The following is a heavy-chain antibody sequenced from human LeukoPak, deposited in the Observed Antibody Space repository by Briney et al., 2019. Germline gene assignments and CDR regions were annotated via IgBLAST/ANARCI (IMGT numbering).Heavy chain of an antibody. V-gene: IGHV3-30*03. D-gene: IGHD2-2*01. CDR1: GFTFSSYG. CDR2: ISYDGSNK. CDR3: ARPFSSSLSYFDY. Sequence: GRSLRLSCAASGFTFSSYGMHWVRQAPGKGLEWVALISYDGSNKYYADSVKGRFTISRDNSKNTLYLQMNSLRGEDTAMYYCARPFSSSLSYFDYWGQGTLVTVSS. J-gene: IGHJ4*02.